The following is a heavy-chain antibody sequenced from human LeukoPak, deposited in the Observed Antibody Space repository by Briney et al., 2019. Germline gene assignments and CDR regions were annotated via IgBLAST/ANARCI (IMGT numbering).Heavy chain of an antibody. CDR1: GFTFSSYG. CDR3: AKEPDLWFGEYYFDY. J-gene: IGHJ4*02. V-gene: IGHV3-30*02. D-gene: IGHD3-10*01. CDR2: IRYDGSNK. Sequence: GGSLRLSCAASGFTFSSYGMHWVRQASGKGLEWVAFIRYDGSNKYYVDSVKGRFTISRDNSKNTLYLQMNSLRAEDTAVYYCAKEPDLWFGEYYFDYWGQGTLVTVSS.